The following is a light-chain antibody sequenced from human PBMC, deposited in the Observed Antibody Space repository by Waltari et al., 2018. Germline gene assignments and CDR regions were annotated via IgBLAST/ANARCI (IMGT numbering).Light chain of an antibody. CDR1: SSDVGGYDR. CDR3: WSYAGSSTWV. V-gene: IGLV2-23*01. J-gene: IGLJ3*02. Sequence: QSALTQPPSVSGSPGQSITIPCTGTSSDVGGYDRVSCYQQHPGKAPKLMIYEGSKRPSGVSNRFSDSKSGNTASLTISGLQAEDEADYYCWSYAGSSTWVFGGGTKLTVL. CDR2: EGS.